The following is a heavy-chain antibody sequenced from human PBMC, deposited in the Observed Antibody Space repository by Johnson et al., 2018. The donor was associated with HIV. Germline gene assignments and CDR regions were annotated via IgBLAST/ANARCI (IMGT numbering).Heavy chain of an antibody. J-gene: IGHJ3*02. Sequence: VQLVESGGTLIQPGGSLRLSCAVSGFTVSSNYMSWVRQAPGKGLEWVSTVYSGGSTYYADSVKGRFTISRDNSKNTLYLQMNSLRAEDTAVYYALLGQDGGGIWGQGTMVTVSS. V-gene: IGHV3-53*01. CDR2: VYSGGST. D-gene: IGHD3-16*01. CDR1: GFTVSSNY. CDR3: LLGQDGGGI.